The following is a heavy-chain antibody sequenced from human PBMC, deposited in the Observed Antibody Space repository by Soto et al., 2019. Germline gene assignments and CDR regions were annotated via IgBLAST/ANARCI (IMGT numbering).Heavy chain of an antibody. CDR3: ARDYYDSSGYPHEYISWYYFDY. Sequence: SVKVSCKASGGTFSSYAISWVRQAPGQGLEWMGGIIPIFGTANYAQKFQGRVTITADESTSTAYMELSSLRSEDTAVYYCARDYYDSSGYPHEYISWYYFDYWGQGTLVTVSS. V-gene: IGHV1-69*13. CDR1: GGTFSSYA. J-gene: IGHJ4*02. D-gene: IGHD3-22*01. CDR2: IIPIFGTA.